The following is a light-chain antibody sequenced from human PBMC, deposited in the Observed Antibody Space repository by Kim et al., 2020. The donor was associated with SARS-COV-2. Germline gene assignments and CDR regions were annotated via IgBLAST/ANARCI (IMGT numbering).Light chain of an antibody. Sequence: EIVLTQSPATLSLSPGQRATLSCGASQSVPANYLAWYQQTPGLAPRLLIYHASMRATGIPARFSGSGSGTDFTLTISSLEPEDFALYYCQQYGASPRTFGQGTKVDIK. CDR2: HAS. CDR1: QSVPANY. J-gene: IGKJ1*01. CDR3: QQYGASPRT. V-gene: IGKV3D-20*01.